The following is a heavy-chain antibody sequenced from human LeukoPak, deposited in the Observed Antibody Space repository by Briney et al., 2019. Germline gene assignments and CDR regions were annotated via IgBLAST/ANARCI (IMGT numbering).Heavy chain of an antibody. CDR3: ARDSPAGTTWRSEPTFDY. D-gene: IGHD3-10*01. Sequence: PGGSLRLSCAASGFLFSSFWMSWVRQAPGKGLEWVADIKEEGRTTYYVDSVKGRFTISRDNAKHTLYLQMNSLRAEDTAVYYCARDSPAGTTWRSEPTFDYWGQGTLVTVTS. CDR2: IKEEGRTT. V-gene: IGHV3-7*04. J-gene: IGHJ4*02. CDR1: GFLFSSFW.